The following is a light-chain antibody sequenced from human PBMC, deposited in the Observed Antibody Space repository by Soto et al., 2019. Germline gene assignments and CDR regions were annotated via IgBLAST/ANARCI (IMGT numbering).Light chain of an antibody. Sequence: EIVLTLSPGTLSLSPGERATPSCRTSQSVSNNYLAWYQQKPGHAPRLLIYGASSRPTGIPDRFSGSGSGTDFTLSISRLEPEDFAVYYCQQYSSLWTVGQGTKGDIK. J-gene: IGKJ1*01. CDR3: QQYSSLWT. V-gene: IGKV3-20*01. CDR1: QSVSNNY. CDR2: GAS.